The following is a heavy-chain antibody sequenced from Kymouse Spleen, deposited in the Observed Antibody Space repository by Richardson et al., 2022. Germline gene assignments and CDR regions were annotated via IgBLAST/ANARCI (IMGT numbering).Heavy chain of an antibody. Sequence: QVQLVQSGAEVKKPGASVKVSCKASGYTFTSYGISWVRQAPGQGLEWMGWISAYNGNTNYAQKLQGRVTMTTDTSTSTAYMELRSLRSDDTAVYYCARDQGSSWYYYYYGMDVWGQGTTVTVSS. D-gene: IGHD6-13*01. V-gene: IGHV1-18*01. CDR2: ISAYNGNT. J-gene: IGHJ6*02. CDR1: GYTFTSYG. CDR3: ARDQGSSWYYYYYGMDV.